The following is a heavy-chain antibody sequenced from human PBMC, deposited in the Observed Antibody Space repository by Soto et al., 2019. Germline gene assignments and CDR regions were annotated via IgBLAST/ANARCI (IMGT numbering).Heavy chain of an antibody. CDR1: GFTFSSYS. V-gene: IGHV3-48*01. CDR3: ARDREGDGYNFDY. Sequence: EVQLVESGGGLVQPGGSLRLSCAASGFTFSSYSMNWVRQAPGKGLEWVSYIRSSSSIIHYAESVKGRFTISRDNAKNSLYLQMNSLRADDTAVYYCARDREGDGYNFDYWGQGTLVTVSS. J-gene: IGHJ4*02. D-gene: IGHD6-25*01. CDR2: IRSSSSII.